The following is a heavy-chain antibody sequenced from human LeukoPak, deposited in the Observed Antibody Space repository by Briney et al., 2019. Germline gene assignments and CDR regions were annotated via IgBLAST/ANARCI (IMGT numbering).Heavy chain of an antibody. V-gene: IGHV3-30*02. CDR3: AKDRGFGTITIFYFDY. CDR1: GFTFSSYG. D-gene: IGHD3-3*01. J-gene: IGHJ4*02. Sequence: PGGSVRLSCAASGFTFSSYGMHWVRQAPGKGLEWVAFIRYDGSNKYYADSVKGRFTISRDNSKNTLYLQTNSLRAEDTAVYYCAKDRGFGTITIFYFDYWGQGTLVTVSS. CDR2: IRYDGSNK.